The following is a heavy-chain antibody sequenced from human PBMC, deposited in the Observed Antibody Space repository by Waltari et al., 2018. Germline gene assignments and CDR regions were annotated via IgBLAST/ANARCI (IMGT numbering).Heavy chain of an antibody. D-gene: IGHD2-15*01. CDR2: IYSSGNT. CDR1: GFTVSSNY. V-gene: IGHV3-53*01. Sequence: EVQVVESGGGLIQPGGSLRLSCAASGFTVSSNYMSWVRQAPGKGLGWVVVIYSSGNTYFADSVKGRFTISRDNSKNTLYLQMNSLRAEDAAVYYCARGYCSGGSCYLGDYWGQGTLVTVSS. J-gene: IGHJ4*02. CDR3: ARGYCSGGSCYLGDY.